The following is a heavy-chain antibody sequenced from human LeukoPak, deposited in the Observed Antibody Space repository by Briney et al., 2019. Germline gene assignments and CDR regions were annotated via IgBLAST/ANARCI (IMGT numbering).Heavy chain of an antibody. V-gene: IGHV3-23*01. CDR2: ISGNGGST. Sequence: GGSLRLSCAASGFTFSSYWMSWVRQAPGKGLEWVSGISGNGGSTYYADSVKGRFTISRDNSGNTLYLQMNGLRAEDTAVYYCAKGTSCMDGWGKGTTVTISS. J-gene: IGHJ6*03. CDR1: GFTFSSYW. D-gene: IGHD3/OR15-3a*01. CDR3: AKGTSCMDG.